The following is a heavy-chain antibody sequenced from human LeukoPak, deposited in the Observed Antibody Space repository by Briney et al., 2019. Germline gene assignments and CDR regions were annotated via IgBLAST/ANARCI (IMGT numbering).Heavy chain of an antibody. Sequence: SETLSLTCTVSGGSISSYYWSWIRQPAGKGLEWIGRIYTSGSTNYNPSLKSRVTMSVDTSKNQFSLKLSSVTAADTAVYYCAREQQWLVLSAFDIWGQGTMVTVSS. D-gene: IGHD6-19*01. CDR2: IYTSGST. V-gene: IGHV4-4*07. CDR1: GGSISSYY. CDR3: AREQQWLVLSAFDI. J-gene: IGHJ3*02.